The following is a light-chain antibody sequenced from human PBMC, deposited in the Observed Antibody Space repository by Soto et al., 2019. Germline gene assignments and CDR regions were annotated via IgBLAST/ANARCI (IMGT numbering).Light chain of an antibody. Sequence: EIVLTQSPGTLSLSPGERATLSCRASQSVSNDYLAWYQQKPGQSPRLLIYGASSRATGIPDRFSGSESGTDFTLTISRLEPEDFAAYYCQQYGSSPRTFGQGTKVEIK. J-gene: IGKJ1*01. CDR1: QSVSNDY. V-gene: IGKV3-20*01. CDR3: QQYGSSPRT. CDR2: GAS.